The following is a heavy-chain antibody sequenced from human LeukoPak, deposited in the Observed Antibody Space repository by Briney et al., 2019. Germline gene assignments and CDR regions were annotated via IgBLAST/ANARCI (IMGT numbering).Heavy chain of an antibody. J-gene: IGHJ6*03. V-gene: IGHV4-59*11. CDR3: ARVGGCSSTTCSWKYYNYYMDV. Sequence: SETLSLTCSVSGGSISSHYWSWIRQPPGKGLEWIGYIYYGGSTNYNPSLKSRVTISVDTSKNQFSLKLGSVTAADTAVYYCARVGGCSSTTCSWKYYNYYMDVWSKGATVTVSS. CDR2: IYYGGST. CDR1: GGSISSHY. D-gene: IGHD2-2*01.